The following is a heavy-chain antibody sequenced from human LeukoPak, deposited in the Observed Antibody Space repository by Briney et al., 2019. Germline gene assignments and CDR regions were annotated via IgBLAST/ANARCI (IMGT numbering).Heavy chain of an antibody. Sequence: PGGSLRLSCAASGFTFSSYEMNWVRQAPGKGLEGVSYISSSGSTIYYADSVKGRFTISRDNAKNSLYLQMNSLRAEDTAVYYCARGAAHYYDSSGYYFYGPGFDYWGQGTLVTVSS. CDR1: GFTFSSYE. CDR3: ARGAAHYYDSSGYYFYGPGFDY. D-gene: IGHD3-22*01. J-gene: IGHJ4*02. V-gene: IGHV3-48*03. CDR2: ISSSGSTI.